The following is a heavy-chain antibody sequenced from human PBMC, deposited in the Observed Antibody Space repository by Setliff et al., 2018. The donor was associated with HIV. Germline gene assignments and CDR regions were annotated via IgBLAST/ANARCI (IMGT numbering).Heavy chain of an antibody. Sequence: SETLSLTCTVSGGSINTGSYYWGGIRQPPGKGLESIGTIYYSGSTYYKSSLKSRLTISVDTSKNQFSLKMSSVTAADTAVYYCARARGPEGYFDSWGQGTLVTVSS. J-gene: IGHJ4*02. CDR3: ARARGPEGYFDS. CDR2: IYYSGST. D-gene: IGHD3-10*01. V-gene: IGHV4-39*07. CDR1: GGSINTGSYY.